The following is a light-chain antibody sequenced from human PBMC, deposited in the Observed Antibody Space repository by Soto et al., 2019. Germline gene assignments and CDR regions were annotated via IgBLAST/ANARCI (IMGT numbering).Light chain of an antibody. CDR1: QSVSNNY. CDR2: GAS. Sequence: TVLKQSPCTLSLSTRERATLSCMASQSVSNNYLAWYQQKPGQAPRLLIYGASNRATGIPDRFSGSGSGTDFTLTISRLEPEDCAVYYCQQYGSSGTFGPGTKVDIK. CDR3: QQYGSSGT. V-gene: IGKV3-20*01. J-gene: IGKJ1*01.